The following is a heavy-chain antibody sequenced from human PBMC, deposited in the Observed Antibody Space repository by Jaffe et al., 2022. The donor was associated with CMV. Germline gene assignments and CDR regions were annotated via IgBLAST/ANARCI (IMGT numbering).Heavy chain of an antibody. CDR2: IYYSGST. CDR3: ASGMVYAMEYYFDY. J-gene: IGHJ4*02. Sequence: QLQLQESGPGLVKPSETLSLTCTVSGGSISSSSYYWGWIRQPPGKGLEWIGSIYYSGSTYYNPSLKSRVTISVDTSKNQFSLKLSSVTAADTAVYYCASGMVYAMEYYFDYWGQGTLVTVSS. V-gene: IGHV4-39*01. CDR1: GGSISSSSYY. D-gene: IGHD2-8*01.